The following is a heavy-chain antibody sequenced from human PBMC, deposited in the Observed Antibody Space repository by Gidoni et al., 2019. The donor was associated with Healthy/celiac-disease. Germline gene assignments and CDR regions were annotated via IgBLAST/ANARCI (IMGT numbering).Heavy chain of an antibody. CDR2: ISSRSSYI. Sequence: EVQLVESGGGLVKPGGSLRLSCAASGFTFSSYSMNWVRQAPGKGLEWVSSISSRSSYIYYADSGKGRFTISRDNAKNSLYLQMNSLRAEDTAVDYCARDIVAVAGTIDYWGQGTLVTVSS. D-gene: IGHD6-19*01. CDR3: ARDIVAVAGTIDY. J-gene: IGHJ4*02. V-gene: IGHV3-21*01. CDR1: GFTFSSYS.